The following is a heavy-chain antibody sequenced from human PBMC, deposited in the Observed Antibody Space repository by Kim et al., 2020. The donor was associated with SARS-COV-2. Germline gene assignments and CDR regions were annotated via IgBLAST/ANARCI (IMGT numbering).Heavy chain of an antibody. D-gene: IGHD5-12*01. CDR3: ARQKGGYSGYDLMGLYYYYGIDV. Sequence: GESLKISCKGSGYSFTSYWIGWVRQMPGKGLEWMGIIYPGDSDTRYSPSFQGQVTISADKSISTAYLQWSSLKAADTAMYYCARQKGGYSGYDLMGLYYYYGIDVWGRGTTVTVSS. CDR2: IYPGDSDT. V-gene: IGHV5-51*01. J-gene: IGHJ6*02. CDR1: GYSFTSYW.